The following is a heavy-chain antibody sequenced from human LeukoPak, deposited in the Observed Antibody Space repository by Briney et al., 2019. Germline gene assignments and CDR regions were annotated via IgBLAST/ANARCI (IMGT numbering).Heavy chain of an antibody. V-gene: IGHV3-23*01. J-gene: IGHJ4*02. Sequence: GGSLRLSCAASGFTFSSYAMSWVRQAPGKGLEWVSAISGSGDSTYYADSVKGRFTISRDNSKNTLYLQMNSLRAEDTAVYYCAKGPDGYSYFDYWGQGTLVTVSS. CDR2: ISGSGDST. D-gene: IGHD5-18*01. CDR3: AKGPDGYSYFDY. CDR1: GFTFSSYA.